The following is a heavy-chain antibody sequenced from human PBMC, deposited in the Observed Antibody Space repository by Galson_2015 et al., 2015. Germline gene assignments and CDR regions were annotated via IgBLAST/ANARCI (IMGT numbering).Heavy chain of an antibody. CDR1: GFTFSSYW. J-gene: IGHJ6*03. CDR2: IKQDGSEK. Sequence: SLRLSCAASGFTFSSYWMSWVRQAPGKGLEWVANIKQDGSEKYYVDSVKGRFTISRDNAKNSLYLQMNSLRAEDTAVYYCARKITIYDSSGYYSTHMDVRGKGTTVTVSS. D-gene: IGHD3-22*01. CDR3: ARKITIYDSSGYYSTHMDV. V-gene: IGHV3-7*01.